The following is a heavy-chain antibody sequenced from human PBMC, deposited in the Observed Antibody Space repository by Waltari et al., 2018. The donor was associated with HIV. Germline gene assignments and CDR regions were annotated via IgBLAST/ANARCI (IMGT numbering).Heavy chain of an antibody. CDR1: DFTLNNAW. V-gene: IGHV3-15*01. CDR2: IKSKAECGTT. Sequence: EVQLVESGGGLVKPGGSLRLSCTASDFTLNNAWMSWVRQAPGKGLEWVGRIKSKAECGTTQYAAPVKGRFIISRDDSKNTLSLQMKSLKTEDTAVYYCTTSLSYWGHGTLVTVSS. J-gene: IGHJ4*01. CDR3: TTSLSY.